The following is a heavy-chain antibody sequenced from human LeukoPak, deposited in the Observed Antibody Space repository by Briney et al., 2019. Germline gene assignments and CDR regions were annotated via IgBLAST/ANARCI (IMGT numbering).Heavy chain of an antibody. D-gene: IGHD6-6*01. CDR1: GGSISSYY. CDR2: IYYSGST. Sequence: SETLSLTRTVSGGSISSYYWSWIRQPPGKGLEWIGYIYYSGSTNYNPSLKSRVTISVDTSKNQFSLKLSSVTAADTAVYYCARDSSSSYFNWFDPWGQGTLVTVSS. V-gene: IGHV4-59*01. J-gene: IGHJ5*02. CDR3: ARDSSSSYFNWFDP.